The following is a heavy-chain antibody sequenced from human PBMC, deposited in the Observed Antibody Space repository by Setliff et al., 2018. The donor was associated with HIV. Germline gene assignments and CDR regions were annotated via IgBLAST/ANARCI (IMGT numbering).Heavy chain of an antibody. D-gene: IGHD6-19*01. CDR3: ATRMGSSYDY. V-gene: IGHV4-34*08. J-gene: IGHJ4*02. CDR2: INHSGST. Sequence: SETLSLTCAVFGGTLSGYYWSWIRQPPGKGLEWIGEINHSGSTNYNPSLKSRLTIPVDTSKNQFSLKVNFMTAADTAVYYGATRMGSSYDYWGQVTMVTVS. CDR1: GGTLSGYY.